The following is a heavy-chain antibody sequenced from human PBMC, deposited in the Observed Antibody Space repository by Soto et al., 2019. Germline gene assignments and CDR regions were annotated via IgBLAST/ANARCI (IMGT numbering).Heavy chain of an antibody. Sequence: SETLSLTCSVSNGSISGFYWTWSRQPPGKILEWIGYIHYSGRTDYNPSLTSRATMSVDTSKNQFSLNLKSITAADTAVYYCVRVGVGIGNHFDSWGRGTLVTVSS. J-gene: IGHJ4*02. V-gene: IGHV4-59*12. CDR1: NGSISGFY. D-gene: IGHD1-26*01. CDR3: VRVGVGIGNHFDS. CDR2: IHYSGRT.